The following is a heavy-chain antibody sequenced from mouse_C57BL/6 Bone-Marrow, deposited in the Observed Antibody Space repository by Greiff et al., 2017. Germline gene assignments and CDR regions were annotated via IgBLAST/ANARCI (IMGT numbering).Heavy chain of an antibody. CDR2: ISTGGGST. Sequence: EVKLVESGGGLVQPGGSLKLSCAASGFTFSDYYMYWVRQTPEKRLEWVAYISTGGGSTYYTHTVKGRFTISRDNATNTLYLQLNRLKSEDTALYYCARKCSHCGSSYGYFDYWGQGTTLTVSS. V-gene: IGHV5-12*01. CDR3: ARKCSHCGSSYGYFDY. J-gene: IGHJ2*01. D-gene: IGHD1-1*01. CDR1: GFTFSDYY.